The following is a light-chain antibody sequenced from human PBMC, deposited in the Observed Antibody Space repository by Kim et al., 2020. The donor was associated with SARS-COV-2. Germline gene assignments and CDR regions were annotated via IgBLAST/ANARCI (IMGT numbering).Light chain of an antibody. CDR2: EVN. Sequence: GQSVAISCTGTSSDIGGYNYVSWYQQYPGKAPKLMIYEVNKRPSGVPDRFSGSKSGNTASLTVSGLQAEEEADYYCSSYAGTNNLVFGGGTKLTVL. J-gene: IGLJ2*01. CDR1: SSDIGGYNY. CDR3: SSYAGTNNLV. V-gene: IGLV2-8*01.